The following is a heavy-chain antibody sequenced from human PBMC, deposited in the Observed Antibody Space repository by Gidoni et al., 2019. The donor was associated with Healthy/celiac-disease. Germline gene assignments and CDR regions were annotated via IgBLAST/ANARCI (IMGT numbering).Heavy chain of an antibody. D-gene: IGHD3-9*01. CDR1: GFSLSTSGVG. Sequence: QITLKESGPTLVKPTQTLTLTCTFSGFSLSTSGVGVGWIRQPPGKALEWIALIYWNDDKRYSPSLKSRLTITKDTSKNQVVLTMTNMDPVDTATYYCAHRTSQLTEDMFDYWGQGTLVTVSS. J-gene: IGHJ4*02. CDR2: IYWNDDK. V-gene: IGHV2-5*01. CDR3: AHRTSQLTEDMFDY.